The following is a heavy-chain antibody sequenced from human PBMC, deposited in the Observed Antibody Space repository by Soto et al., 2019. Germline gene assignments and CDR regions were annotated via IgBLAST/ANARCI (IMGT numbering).Heavy chain of an antibody. CDR1: GYTYISYS. V-gene: IGHV1-3*01. D-gene: IGHD6-13*01. CDR2: INAGNGNT. CDR3: ARDSPWYSFDY. Sequence: ASVKVSCKASGYTYISYSMHWVRQAPGQRLEWMGWINAGNGNTKYSQKFQGRVTITRDTSASTAYMELSSLRSEDTAVYYCARDSPWYSFDYWGQGTLVTVSS. J-gene: IGHJ4*02.